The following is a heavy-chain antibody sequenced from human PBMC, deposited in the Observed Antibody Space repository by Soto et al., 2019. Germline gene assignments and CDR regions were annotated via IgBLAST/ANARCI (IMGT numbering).Heavy chain of an antibody. CDR3: AKAPSITIFGVAQYYFDY. Sequence: EVQLLESGGGLVQPGGSLRLSCAASGFTFSSYAMSWVRQAPGKGLEWVSAISGSGGSTYYADSVKGRFTISRDNYKNTLYLQMNSLRAEDTAVYYCAKAPSITIFGVAQYYFDYWGQGTLVTVSS. CDR2: ISGSGGST. J-gene: IGHJ4*02. D-gene: IGHD3-3*01. V-gene: IGHV3-23*01. CDR1: GFTFSSYA.